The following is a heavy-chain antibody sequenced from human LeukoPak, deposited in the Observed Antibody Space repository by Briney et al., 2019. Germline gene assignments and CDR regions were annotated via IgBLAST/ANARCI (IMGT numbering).Heavy chain of an antibody. CDR3: AKVDSAGSGWYDY. D-gene: IGHD6-19*01. CDR2: IYPGDSDT. V-gene: IGHV5-51*03. J-gene: IGHJ4*02. CDR1: GYKFTNFW. Sequence: KPGESLTLSCTASGYKFTNFWIGWVRQMPGKGLEWMGIIYPGDSDTRYSPSFQGQVTISADKSISTAYLQWTSLTASDSGIYYCAKVDSAGSGWYDYWGQGSLVTVSS.